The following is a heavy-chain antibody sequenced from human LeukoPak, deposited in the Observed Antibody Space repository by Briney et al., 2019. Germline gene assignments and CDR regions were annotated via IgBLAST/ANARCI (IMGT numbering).Heavy chain of an antibody. CDR2: IDRDGSRI. CDR1: GFTFSSYW. Sequence: PGGSLRLSCAVSGFTFSSYWMHWVRQAPGKGLVWVSRIDRDGSRINYADSVKGRFTISRDSSKNTLYLQMNSLRAEDTAVYYCAKYYDSNAYYFDFWGQGTLVTVSS. CDR3: AKYYDSNAYYFDF. J-gene: IGHJ4*02. V-gene: IGHV3-74*01. D-gene: IGHD3-22*01.